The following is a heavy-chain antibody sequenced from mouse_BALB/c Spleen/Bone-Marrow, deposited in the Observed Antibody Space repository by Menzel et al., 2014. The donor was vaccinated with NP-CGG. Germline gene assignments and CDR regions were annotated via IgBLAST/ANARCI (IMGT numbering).Heavy chain of an antibody. Sequence: EVQLVESGGGSVQPGGSLRLSCATSGFTFTDNYMSWVRQPPGKALEWLGFIRNKAKGYTTEYSASVKARFTISTDNSQRILYLQMNTLRAEDSADYYCARDENVGNYWCFDVWGAGTTVIVSS. CDR3: ARDENVGNYWCFDV. V-gene: IGHV7-3*02. CDR2: IRNKAKGYTT. CDR1: GFTFTDNY. J-gene: IGHJ1*01.